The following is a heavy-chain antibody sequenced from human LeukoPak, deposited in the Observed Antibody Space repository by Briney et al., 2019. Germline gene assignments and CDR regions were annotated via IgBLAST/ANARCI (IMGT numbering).Heavy chain of an antibody. CDR2: ISGSGGTT. Sequence: GSLRLSCAGSGFTFSSYGMRWVRQAPGKGLEWVSAISGSGGTTYYADSVKGRFTISRDNSKKTMYLQMKSLRAEDTAVYYCAKGSRITMIVVVIQHVGAFDIWGQGTMVTVSS. J-gene: IGHJ3*02. D-gene: IGHD3-22*01. V-gene: IGHV3-23*01. CDR3: AKGSRITMIVVVIQHVGAFDI. CDR1: GFTFSSYG.